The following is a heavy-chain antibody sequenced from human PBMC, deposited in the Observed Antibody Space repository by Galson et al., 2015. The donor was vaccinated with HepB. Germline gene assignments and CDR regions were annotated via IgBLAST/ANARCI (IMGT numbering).Heavy chain of an antibody. CDR2: ISSQGTST. CDR1: GFTFSSHG. J-gene: IGHJ3*02. D-gene: IGHD3-16*01. Sequence: PRLSCAASGFTFSSHGIHWVRQAPGQGLEYVSGISSQGTSTYYADSVRGRFTISRDNSKRTLFLEMSSLRPEDTAVYYCAKEYLGGAFDIWGQGTLVTVSS. V-gene: IGHV3-64D*06. CDR3: AKEYLGGAFDI.